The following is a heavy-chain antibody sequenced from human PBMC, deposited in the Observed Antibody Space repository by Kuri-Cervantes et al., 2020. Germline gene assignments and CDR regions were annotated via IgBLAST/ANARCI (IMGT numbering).Heavy chain of an antibody. CDR2: IYYSGIT. V-gene: IGHV4-39*01. CDR1: GGSISDNNHY. CDR3: AKQWSGFSSGWFFL. D-gene: IGHD3-22*01. J-gene: IGHJ5*02. Sequence: GSLRLSCTVSGGSISDNNHYWVWIRQPPGKGLEWIGTIYYSGITYHNPSLKSRLTISVDTSKNQFSLKLTSVTVADSATYYCAKQWSGFSSGWFFLWGQGALVTVSS.